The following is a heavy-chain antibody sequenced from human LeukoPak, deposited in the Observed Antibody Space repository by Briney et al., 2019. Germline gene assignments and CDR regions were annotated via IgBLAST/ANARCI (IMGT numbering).Heavy chain of an antibody. V-gene: IGHV1-69*01. CDR1: GGTFSSYA. D-gene: IGHD5-18*01. CDR2: IIPIFGTA. J-gene: IGHJ4*02. CDR3: ARASGYSYGPRPYFFDY. Sequence: ASVKVSCKASGGTFSSYAISWVRQAPGQGLEWMGGIIPIFGTANYAQKFQGRVTITADESTSTAYMELSSLRSEDTAVYYCARASGYSYGPRPYFFDYWGQGTLVTVSS.